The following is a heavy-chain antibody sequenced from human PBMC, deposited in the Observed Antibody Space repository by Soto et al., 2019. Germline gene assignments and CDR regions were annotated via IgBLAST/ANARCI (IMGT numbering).Heavy chain of an antibody. V-gene: IGHV3-23*01. J-gene: IGHJ4*01. CDR2: ISSNGANT. CDR1: GFTFDSPYSHG. CDR3: VSWVSAHFDY. D-gene: IGHD2-8*01. Sequence: PGGSPRLSCAASGFTFDSPYSHGMSWVRQSPGKGPEWVSTISSNGANTHYAESVKGRFTISKDASRNTVHLHMNSLRAEDTATYFCVSWVSAHFDYWGHGTPVTVSS.